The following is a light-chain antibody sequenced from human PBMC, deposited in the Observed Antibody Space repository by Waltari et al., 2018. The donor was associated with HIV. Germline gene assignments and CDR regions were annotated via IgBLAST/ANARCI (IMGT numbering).Light chain of an antibody. CDR3: QQRYNWPPT. CDR2: DAS. V-gene: IGKV3-11*01. Sequence: EIVLTQSPATLSLSPGERATLSCRASQSVGRYLAWYQQRPGQAPLLLIYDASSRATAIPARFSGSGSGTDFTLTISSLEPEDFALYYCQQRYNWPPTFGQGTKVEFK. CDR1: QSVGRY. J-gene: IGKJ1*01.